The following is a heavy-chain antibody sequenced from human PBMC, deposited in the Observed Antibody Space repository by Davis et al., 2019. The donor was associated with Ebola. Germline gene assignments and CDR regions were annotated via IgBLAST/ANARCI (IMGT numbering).Heavy chain of an antibody. V-gene: IGHV3-48*02. D-gene: IGHD6-13*01. Sequence: GESLKISCAASGFIFRSYSMNWVRQAPGKGLEWVSYISSSSSTIHYADSVKGRFTISRDNAKNSLYLQMNSLRDVDTAVYYCARRSIAAAGIGAFDIWGQGTMVTVSS. J-gene: IGHJ3*02. CDR2: ISSSSSTI. CDR1: GFIFRSYS. CDR3: ARRSIAAAGIGAFDI.